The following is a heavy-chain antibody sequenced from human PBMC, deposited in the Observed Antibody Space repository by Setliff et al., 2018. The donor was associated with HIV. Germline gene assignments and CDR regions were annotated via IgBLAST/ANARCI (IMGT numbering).Heavy chain of an antibody. CDR3: ARRTSPGSYTPYFDY. V-gene: IGHV4-38-2*02. CDR2: IYHSGRT. Sequence: SETLSLTCTVSDYSISSGYFWGWIRPPPGKGLEWIGTIYHSGRTDYNPSLETRATISVDTSKNQFSLRLTSVTAADTAVYYCARRTSPGSYTPYFDYWGQGTLVTVSS. J-gene: IGHJ4*02. CDR1: DYSISSGYF. D-gene: IGHD1-1*01.